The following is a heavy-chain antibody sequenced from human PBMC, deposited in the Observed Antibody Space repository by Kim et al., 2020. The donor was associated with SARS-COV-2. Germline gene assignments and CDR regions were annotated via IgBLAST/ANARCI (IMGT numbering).Heavy chain of an antibody. CDR1: GYSFTSYW. D-gene: IGHD6-13*01. CDR2: IDPSDSYT. CDR3: ARRGSGGSSFWPYYYYGMDI. J-gene: IGHJ6*02. V-gene: IGHV5-10-1*01. Sequence: GESLKISCKGSGYSFTSYWISWVRQMPGKGLEWMGRIDPSDSYTNYSPSFQGHVTISADKSISTAYLQWSSLKASDTAMYYCARRGSGGSSFWPYYYYGMDIWGQGTTVTVSS.